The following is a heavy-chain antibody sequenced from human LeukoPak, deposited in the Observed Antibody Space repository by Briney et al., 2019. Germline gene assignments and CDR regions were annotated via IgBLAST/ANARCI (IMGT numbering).Heavy chain of an antibody. Sequence: GGSLRLSWAAAGFTFSSYAMSWVREAPGKGVEWVSAISGSGGRTYYADSVKGRFTISRDNNKNNLYLQIDRLRAEDTAVFYCATDASRGFGDSVPLRFDYWGQGTLVTVS. D-gene: IGHD3-10*01. V-gene: IGHV3-23*01. J-gene: IGHJ4*02. CDR3: ATDASRGFGDSVPLRFDY. CDR2: ISGSGGRT. CDR1: GFTFSSYA.